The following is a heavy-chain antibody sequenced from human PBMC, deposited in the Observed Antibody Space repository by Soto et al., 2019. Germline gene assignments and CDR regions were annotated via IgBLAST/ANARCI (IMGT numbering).Heavy chain of an antibody. Sequence: PSETLSLTCTVSGGSISSYYWSWIRQPPGKGLEWIGYIYYSGSTNYNPSLKSRVTISVDTSKNQFSLKPSSVTAADTAVYYCARSFGSSWRLDYWGQGTLVTVSS. J-gene: IGHJ4*02. V-gene: IGHV4-59*01. CDR3: ARSFGSSWRLDY. D-gene: IGHD6-13*01. CDR1: GGSISSYY. CDR2: IYYSGST.